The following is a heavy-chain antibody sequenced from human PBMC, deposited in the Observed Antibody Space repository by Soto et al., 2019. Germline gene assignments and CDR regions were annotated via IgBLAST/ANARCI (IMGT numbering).Heavy chain of an antibody. CDR1: GYTFTSFD. CDR3: ARGGDIGFCSGGSCSDLDY. D-gene: IGHD2-15*01. Sequence: QVQLVQSGAEVKKPGASVKVSCKASGYTFTSFDINWVRQAPGQGLEWMGWMSPNSGNTGYAQKFQGRVTMTRDTSISTAYMEQSSLRSEDTALYYCARGGDIGFCSGGSCSDLDYWGQGTLVTVSS. J-gene: IGHJ4*02. CDR2: MSPNSGNT. V-gene: IGHV1-8*01.